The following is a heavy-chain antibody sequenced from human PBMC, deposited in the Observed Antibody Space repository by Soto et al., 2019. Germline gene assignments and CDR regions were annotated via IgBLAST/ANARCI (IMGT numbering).Heavy chain of an antibody. CDR3: ARGGIAARPDGWFDP. CDR2: IYYSGST. CDR1: GGSISSYY. Sequence: PSETLSLTCTVSGGSISSYYWSWIRQPPGKGLEWIGYIYYSGSTNYNPSLKSRVTISVDTSKNQFSLKLSSVTAADTAVYYCARGGIAARPDGWFDPWGQGTLVTVSS. D-gene: IGHD6-6*01. J-gene: IGHJ5*02. V-gene: IGHV4-59*01.